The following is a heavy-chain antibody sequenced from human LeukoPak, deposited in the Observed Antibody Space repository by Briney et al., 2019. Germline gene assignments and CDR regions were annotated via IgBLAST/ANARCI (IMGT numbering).Heavy chain of an antibody. CDR1: GYTFTSYY. Sequence: GASVKVSCKASGYTFTSYYMHWVRQAPGQGLEWMGTINPSGGSTSYAQKFQGRVTMTRDMSTSTVYMELSSLRSEDTAVYYCAREQYYYDFTQIRGDAFDIWGQGTMVTVSS. J-gene: IGHJ3*02. CDR3: AREQYYYDFTQIRGDAFDI. CDR2: INPSGGST. D-gene: IGHD3-22*01. V-gene: IGHV1-46*01.